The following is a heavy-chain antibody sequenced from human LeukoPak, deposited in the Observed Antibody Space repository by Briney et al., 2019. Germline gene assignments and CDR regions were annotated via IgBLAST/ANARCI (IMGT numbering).Heavy chain of an antibody. D-gene: IGHD5-18*01. CDR3: AKDHRYSYGTDY. V-gene: IGHV3-30*04. CDR2: ISYDGSNK. J-gene: IGHJ4*02. Sequence: PGGSLRLSCAASGFTFSSYAMHWVRQAPGKGLEWVAVISYDGSNKYYADSVKGRFTISRDNSKNTLYLQMNSLRAEDTAIYYCAKDHRYSYGTDYWGQGTLVTVSS. CDR1: GFTFSSYA.